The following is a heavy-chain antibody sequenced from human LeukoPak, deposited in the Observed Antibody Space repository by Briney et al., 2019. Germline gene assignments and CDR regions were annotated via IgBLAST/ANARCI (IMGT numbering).Heavy chain of an antibody. D-gene: IGHD6-19*01. CDR2: INPSGGST. CDR1: GYTFTSYY. V-gene: IGHV1-46*01. CDR3: AREGSSGWTFDY. Sequence: ASVKVSCKASGYTFTSYYMHWVRQAPGQELEWMGIINPSGGSTSYAQKFQGRVTMTRDTSTSTVYMELSSLRSEDTAVYYCAREGSSGWTFDYWGQGTLVTVSS. J-gene: IGHJ4*02.